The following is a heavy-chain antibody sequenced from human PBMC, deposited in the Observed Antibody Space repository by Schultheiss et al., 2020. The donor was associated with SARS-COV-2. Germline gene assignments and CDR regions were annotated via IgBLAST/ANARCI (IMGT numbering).Heavy chain of an antibody. CDR1: GGSISSYY. CDR2: INHSGST. V-gene: IGHV4-59*12. Sequence: SETLSVTCTVSGGSISSYYWSWIRQPPGKGLEWIGEINHSGSTNYNPSLKSRVTISVDTSKNQFSLKLSSVTAADTAVYYCARGSDYGYLDYWGQGTLVTVSS. J-gene: IGHJ4*02. D-gene: IGHD4-17*01. CDR3: ARGSDYGYLDY.